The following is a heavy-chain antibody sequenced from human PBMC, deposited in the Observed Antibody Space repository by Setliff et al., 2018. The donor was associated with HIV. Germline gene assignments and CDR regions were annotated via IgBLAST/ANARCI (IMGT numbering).Heavy chain of an antibody. CDR1: GGSISSHY. D-gene: IGHD3-9*01. CDR3: ARTDWARTSYYYYYGMNV. Sequence: SETLSLTCTVSGGSISSHYWSWIRQPPGKGLEWIGSIYYSGTTNYNPSLKSRVTMSVDTSKNQFSLKLSSVTAADTAVYYCARTDWARTSYYYYYGMNVWGQGTTVTVSS. J-gene: IGHJ6*02. V-gene: IGHV4-59*08. CDR2: IYYSGTT.